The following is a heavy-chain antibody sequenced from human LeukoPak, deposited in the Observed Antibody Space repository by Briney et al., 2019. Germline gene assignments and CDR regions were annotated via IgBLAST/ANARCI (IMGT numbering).Heavy chain of an antibody. V-gene: IGHV4-59*01. Sequence: SETLSLTCTVSGTSITSYYWNWIRQAPGQGPEWIGYGHYSGNTKYNPPLKSRVTISVDTSKNQFSLRLSSVTAADTAVYYCARHRYYYDSSGYYYQPWGQGTLVTVSS. CDR3: ARHRYYYDSSGYYYQP. J-gene: IGHJ5*02. CDR1: GTSITSYY. CDR2: GHYSGNT. D-gene: IGHD3-22*01.